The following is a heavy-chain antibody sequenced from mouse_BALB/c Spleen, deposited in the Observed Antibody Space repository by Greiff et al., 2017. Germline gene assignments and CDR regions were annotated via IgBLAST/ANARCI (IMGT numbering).Heavy chain of an antibody. D-gene: IGHD2-3*01. CDR1: GISITTGNYR. CDR2: IYYSGTI. CDR3: ARGGYYWGFAY. V-gene: IGHV3-5*02. Sequence: EVKLVESGPGLVKPSQTVSLTCTVTGISITTGNYRWSWIRQFPGNKLEWIGYIYYSGTITYNPSLTSRTTITRDTSKNQFFLEMNSLTAEDTATYYCARGGYYWGFAYWGQGTLVTVSA. J-gene: IGHJ3*01.